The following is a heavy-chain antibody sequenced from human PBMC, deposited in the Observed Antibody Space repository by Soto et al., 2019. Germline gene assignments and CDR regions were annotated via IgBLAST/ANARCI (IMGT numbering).Heavy chain of an antibody. Sequence: ALLNRAGKARVSTVPSYAMHWLRQAPEQRIEWMGRINAGNGNTKYSQKFQGRVTITRDTSASTAYMELSSLRSEDTAVYYYARAVAVAADFDYWGQGTLVTVSS. CDR3: ARAVAVAADFDY. V-gene: IGHV1-3*01. CDR2: INAGNGNT. CDR1: VSTVPSYA. J-gene: IGHJ4*02. D-gene: IGHD6-19*01.